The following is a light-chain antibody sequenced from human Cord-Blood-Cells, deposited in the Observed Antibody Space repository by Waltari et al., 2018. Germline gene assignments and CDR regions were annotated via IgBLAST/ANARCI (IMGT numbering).Light chain of an antibody. V-gene: IGLV3-1*01. CDR1: KLGDKY. CDR2: QDS. J-gene: IGLJ1*01. CDR3: QAWDSSTAF. Sequence: SYELTQPPSVSVSPGQTASITCSGDKLGDKYACWYQQKPGQSPLLVIYQDSKRPSGIPERFSGSNCGNTATLTISGTQAMDEAYYYCQAWDSSTAFFGTGTKVTVL.